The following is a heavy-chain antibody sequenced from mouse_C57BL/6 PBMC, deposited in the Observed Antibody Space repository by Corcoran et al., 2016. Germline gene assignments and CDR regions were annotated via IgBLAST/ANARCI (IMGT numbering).Heavy chain of an antibody. CDR1: GYTFTDYY. D-gene: IGHD1-1*01. J-gene: IGHJ1*03. V-gene: IGHV1-76*01. Sequence: QVQLKQSGAELVRPGASVKLSCKASGYTFTDYYINWVKQRPGQGLEWIARIYPGSGNTYYNEKFKGKATLTAEKSSSTAYMQLSSLTSEDSAVYFCARTDSTVVARRYFDVWGTGTTVTVSS. CDR3: ARTDSTVVARRYFDV. CDR2: IYPGSGNT.